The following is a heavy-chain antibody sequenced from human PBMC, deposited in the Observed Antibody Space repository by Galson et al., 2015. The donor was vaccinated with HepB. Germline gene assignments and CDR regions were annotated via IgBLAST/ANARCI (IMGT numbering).Heavy chain of an antibody. CDR3: ARGGYCSSGSCYGNWFDP. V-gene: IGHV1-69*01. J-gene: IGHJ5*02. D-gene: IGHD2-15*01. Sequence: RQAPGQGLEWMGAIIPLFGTSTYAQKFQGRVTITADEITSTAYMNMSSLSSEDTAVYYCARGGYCSSGSCYGNWFDPWGQGTLITVSA. CDR2: IIPLFGTS.